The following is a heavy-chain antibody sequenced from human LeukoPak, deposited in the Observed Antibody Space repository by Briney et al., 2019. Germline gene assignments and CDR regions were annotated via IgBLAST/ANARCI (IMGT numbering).Heavy chain of an antibody. J-gene: IGHJ4*02. CDR2: IYHSGTT. CDR3: ARDGSGSGSPFDY. Sequence: PSETLSLTCTVSGGSISSYYWAWIRQPPGKGLEWIGSIYHSGTTYYNPSLKSRVTISVDTSKYQFSLKLSSVTAADTAVYYCARDGSGSGSPFDYWGQGTLVTVFS. V-gene: IGHV4-59*12. D-gene: IGHD3-10*01. CDR1: GGSISSYY.